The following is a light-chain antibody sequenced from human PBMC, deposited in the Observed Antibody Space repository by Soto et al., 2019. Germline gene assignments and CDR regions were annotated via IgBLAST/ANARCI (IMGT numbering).Light chain of an antibody. V-gene: IGKV3-11*01. CDR1: QSVSSY. CDR3: QESKSWPLT. Sequence: EIVLTQSPATLSLSPGERATLSCRASQSVSSYLAWYQQKPGQAPRLLIYDASNRATGIPARFSGSGSGTDFTLTISSLDPEDLALYYCQESKSWPLTFGQGTRLEIK. CDR2: DAS. J-gene: IGKJ5*01.